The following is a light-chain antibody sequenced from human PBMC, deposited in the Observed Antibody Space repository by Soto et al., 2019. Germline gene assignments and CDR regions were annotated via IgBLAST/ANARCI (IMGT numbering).Light chain of an antibody. J-gene: IGKJ4*01. V-gene: IGKV1-39*01. Sequence: DIQMTQSPSSLSASVGDRVTITCRASQSIGTYFNWFQQKPGKAPKLLIYSASSVESGVPSRFSGSGSGTHFTLTISSLQREDFATYYCQQSYSIPLTFGGGTRWIS. CDR2: SAS. CDR3: QQSYSIPLT. CDR1: QSIGTY.